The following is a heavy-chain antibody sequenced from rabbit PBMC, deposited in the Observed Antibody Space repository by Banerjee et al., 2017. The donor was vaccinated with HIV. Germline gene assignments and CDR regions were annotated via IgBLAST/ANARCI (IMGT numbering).Heavy chain of an antibody. CDR3: ARDGLSSTNTSGWSLWPTGYFNL. CDR1: GFDLSSYYY. CDR2: IDTGSDDT. J-gene: IGHJ4*01. V-gene: IGHV1S40*01. D-gene: IGHD1-1*01. Sequence: QSLEESGGDLVQPEGSLTLTCKASGFDLSSYYYICWVRQAPEKGLEWIASIDTGSDDTYLASWAKGRFTISKPSSTTVTLQLTSLTAADTATYFCARDGLSSTNTSGWSLWPTGYFNLWGPGTLVTVS.